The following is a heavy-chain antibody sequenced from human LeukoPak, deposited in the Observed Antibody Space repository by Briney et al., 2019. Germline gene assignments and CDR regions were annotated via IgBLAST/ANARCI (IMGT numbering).Heavy chain of an antibody. CDR3: AKGGYSSGWFCSDFDY. V-gene: IGHV3-23*01. CDR1: GLTFSSYA. CDR2: ISGSGGST. J-gene: IGHJ4*02. D-gene: IGHD6-19*01. Sequence: TGGSLRLSCAVSGLTFSSYAMSWVRHAPGKGLEWVSAISGSGGSTYYADPVKGRFTISRDMSKNTLYLQMNSLRAEDTAVYYCAKGGYSSGWFCSDFDYWGQGTLVTVSS.